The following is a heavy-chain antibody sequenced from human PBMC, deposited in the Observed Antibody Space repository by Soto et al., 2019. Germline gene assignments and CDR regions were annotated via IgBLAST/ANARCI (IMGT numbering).Heavy chain of an antibody. CDR1: GGTLRSYA. J-gene: IGHJ5*01. CDR2: IIPMVDTS. CDR3: SLGPTYLDTKGYHQEWFYP. D-gene: IGHD3-16*02. V-gene: IGHV1-69*13. Sequence: SVKVSCKASGGTLRSYAISWLRQAPGQGLEWMGGIIPMVDTSNYAQKFHGRLTISADASRTTTYMDLTSLGSEDTAVYFCSLGPTYLDTKGYHQEWFYPWGQGTLVTVSS.